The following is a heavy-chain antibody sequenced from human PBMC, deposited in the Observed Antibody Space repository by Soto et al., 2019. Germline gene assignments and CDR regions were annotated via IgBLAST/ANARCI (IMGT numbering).Heavy chain of an antibody. CDR3: ARDSYTRY. V-gene: IGHV3-66*01. Sequence: EVQLVESGGGLVQPGGSLRLSCAASGFIVSIYYMSWVRQAPGKGLAWVSIIYNDGSTYYADSVKGRFTISRDDSKNTLYLQILSLRAEDTAVYYCARDSYTRYWAQGTLVNVSS. CDR2: IYNDGST. CDR1: GFIVSIYY. D-gene: IGHD4-4*01. J-gene: IGHJ4*02.